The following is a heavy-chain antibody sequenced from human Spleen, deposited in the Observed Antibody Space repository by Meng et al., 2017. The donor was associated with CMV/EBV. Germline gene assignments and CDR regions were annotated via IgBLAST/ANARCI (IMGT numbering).Heavy chain of an antibody. CDR2: INTNNAIP. CDR3: ARVHSSGYYGPNDY. V-gene: IGHV7-4-1*02. Sequence: QVHRVQSGSELKKSGASVTDSGKASGYTFTSYALSWVRQAPGQGLEWMGWINTNNAIPTYAQGFTERFVFSLDTSVSTTYLQISGLKAEDTAVYYCARVHSSGYYGPNDYWGQGTLVTVSS. D-gene: IGHD3-22*01. CDR1: GYTFTSYA. J-gene: IGHJ4*02.